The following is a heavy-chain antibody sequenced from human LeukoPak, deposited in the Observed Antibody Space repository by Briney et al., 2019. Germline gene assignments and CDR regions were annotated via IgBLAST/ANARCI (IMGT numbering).Heavy chain of an antibody. D-gene: IGHD5-12*01. J-gene: IGHJ4*02. CDR3: SGWLRFDY. Sequence: GGSLRLSCTASGFTFGDYAMSWVRQAPGKGLEWVGFIRSKAYGGTTEYAASVKGRFTISRDDSKSIAYPQMNSLKTEDTAVYYCSGWLRFDYWGQGTLVTVSS. CDR2: IRSKAYGGTT. CDR1: GFTFGDYA. V-gene: IGHV3-49*04.